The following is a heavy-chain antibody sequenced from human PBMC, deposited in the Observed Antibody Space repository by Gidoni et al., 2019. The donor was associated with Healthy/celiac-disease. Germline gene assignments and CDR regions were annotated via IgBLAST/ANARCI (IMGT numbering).Heavy chain of an antibody. CDR3: ARVNGRCSSTSCHVDY. D-gene: IGHD2-2*01. V-gene: IGHV3-30-3*01. CDR1: GFTFSSYA. J-gene: IGHJ4*02. Sequence: QVQLVESGGGVVQPGRSLRLPCAASGFTFSSYAMHWVRQAPGKGLEWVAVISYDGSNKYYADSVKGRFTISRDNSKNTLYLQMNSLRAEDTAVYYCARVNGRCSSTSCHVDYWGQGTLVTVSS. CDR2: ISYDGSNK.